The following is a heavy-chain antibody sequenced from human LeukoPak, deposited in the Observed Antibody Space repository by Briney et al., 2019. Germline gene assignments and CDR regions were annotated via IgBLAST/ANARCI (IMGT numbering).Heavy chain of an antibody. CDR1: GDSVSSNIAA. Sequence: SQTLSLTCAISGDSVSSNIAAWNWIRQSPSRGLEWLGRTYYRSKWYNDYAVSVKSRITINPDTSKNQFSLQLNSVTPEDTAVYYCARSRGYDGYYYDSSGYRNWFDPWGQGTLVTVSS. D-gene: IGHD3-22*01. CDR3: ARSRGYDGYYYDSSGYRNWFDP. CDR2: TYYRSKWYN. J-gene: IGHJ5*02. V-gene: IGHV6-1*01.